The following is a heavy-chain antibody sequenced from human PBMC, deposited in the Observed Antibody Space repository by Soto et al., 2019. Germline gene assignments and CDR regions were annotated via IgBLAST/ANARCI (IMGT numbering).Heavy chain of an antibody. V-gene: IGHV1-2*02. CDR1: GYTFTGYY. CDR3: ARDPVAVAGNYYYYYYGMDV. Sequence: SVKVSCKASGYTFTGYYMHWVRQAPGQGLEWMGWINPNSGGTNYAQKFQGRVTMTRDTSISTAYMELSRLRSDDTAVYYCARDPVAVAGNYYYYYYGMDVWGQGTTVTVSS. J-gene: IGHJ6*02. D-gene: IGHD6-19*01. CDR2: INPNSGGT.